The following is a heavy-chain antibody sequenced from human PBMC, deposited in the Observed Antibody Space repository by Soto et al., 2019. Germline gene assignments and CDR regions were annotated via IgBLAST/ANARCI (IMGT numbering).Heavy chain of an antibody. V-gene: IGHV4-39*02. D-gene: IGHD2-15*01. CDR2: IYYRGNT. Sequence: QLQLQESGPGLVKPSETLSLTCTVSGGSISSSSYYWGWIRQPPGKGLEWIGSIYYRGNTYYNPSLKSRVTISVDTSKNQFSLKLSSVTVADTAVYYCAREGGGYCSCGSCKVDYWGQGTLVTVSS. CDR1: GGSISSSSYY. J-gene: IGHJ4*02. CDR3: AREGGGYCSCGSCKVDY.